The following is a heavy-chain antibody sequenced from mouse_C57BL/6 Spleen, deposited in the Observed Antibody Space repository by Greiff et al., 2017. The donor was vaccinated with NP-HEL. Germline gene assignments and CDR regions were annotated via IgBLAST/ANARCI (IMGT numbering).Heavy chain of an antibody. CDR1: GYAFSSYW. CDR3: ARDYYGNYTYYFDY. D-gene: IGHD2-1*01. V-gene: IGHV1-80*01. J-gene: IGHJ2*01. CDR2: IYPGDGDT. Sequence: VQLQQSGAELVKPGASVKISCKASGYAFSSYWMNWVKQRPGKGLEWIGQIYPGDGDTNYNGKFKGKATLTADKSSSTAYMQLSSLTSEDSAVYFCARDYYGNYTYYFDYWGQGTTLTVSS.